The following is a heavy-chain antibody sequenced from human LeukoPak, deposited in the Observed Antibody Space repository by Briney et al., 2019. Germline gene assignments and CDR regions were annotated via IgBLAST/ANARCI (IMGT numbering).Heavy chain of an antibody. CDR1: GFTFGDYA. D-gene: IGHD2-2*01. CDR3: TRDGPIVVVPAAISGFDY. CDR2: IRSKAYGGTT. J-gene: IGHJ4*02. V-gene: IGHV3-49*03. Sequence: GGSLRLSCLASGFTFGDYAMSWFRQAPGKGQTGVGFIRSKAYGGTTEYAASVKGRFTISRDDSKSIAYLQMNSLKTEDTAVYYCTRDGPIVVVPAAISGFDYWGQGTLVTVSS.